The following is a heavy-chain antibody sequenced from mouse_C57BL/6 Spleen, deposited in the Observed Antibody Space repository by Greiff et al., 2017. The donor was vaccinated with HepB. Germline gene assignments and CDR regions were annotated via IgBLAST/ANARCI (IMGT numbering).Heavy chain of an antibody. CDR2: IDPSDSYT. CDR3: ASSVVGY. D-gene: IGHD1-1*01. V-gene: IGHV1-50*01. CDR1: GYTFTSYW. Sequence: QVQLQQPGAELVKPGASVKLSCKASGYTFTSYWMQWVKQRPGQGLEWIGEIDPSDSYTNYNQKFKGKATLTVDTSSSTAYMQLSSLTAEDSAVYHCASSVVGYWGKGTTLTVSS. J-gene: IGHJ2*01.